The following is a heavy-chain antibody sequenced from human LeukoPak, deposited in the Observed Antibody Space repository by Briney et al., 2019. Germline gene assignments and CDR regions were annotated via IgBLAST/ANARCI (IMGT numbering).Heavy chain of an antibody. Sequence: GESLKISCKGSGYSFTSYWLGWVRQMPGKGLEWMGIIYPGDSDTRYSPSFQGQVTISADKSISTAYLQWSSLKASDTAMYYCARTGHGSGSYYNEDYWGQGTLVTVSS. D-gene: IGHD3-10*01. CDR2: IYPGDSDT. CDR1: GYSFTSYW. V-gene: IGHV5-51*01. J-gene: IGHJ4*02. CDR3: ARTGHGSGSYYNEDY.